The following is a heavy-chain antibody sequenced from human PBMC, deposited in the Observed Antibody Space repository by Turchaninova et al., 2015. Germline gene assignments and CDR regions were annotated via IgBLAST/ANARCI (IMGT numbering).Heavy chain of an antibody. CDR2: IIPIFGTT. CDR1: GDTFSSYA. J-gene: IGHJ6*03. CDR3: ARGAGQLKASFSFYMDV. D-gene: IGHD1-1*01. Sequence: GSSVKVSCMSSGDTFSSYAITWVRQAPGQGLEWMGGIIPIFGTTNYAQKFQSRVTITADESTSTAYMALSSLRSEYTAEYHCARGAGQLKASFSFYMDVWGKGTAVTVSS. V-gene: IGHV1-69*01.